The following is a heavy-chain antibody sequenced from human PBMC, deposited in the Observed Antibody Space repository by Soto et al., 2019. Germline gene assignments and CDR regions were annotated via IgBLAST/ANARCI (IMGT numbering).Heavy chain of an antibody. J-gene: IGHJ6*02. D-gene: IGHD2-2*02. Sequence: RASVKVSCKASGYTFTSYDINWVRQATGQGLEWMGWMNPNSGNTGYAQKFQGRVTMTRNTSISTAYMELSSLRSEDTAVYYCAREGYRHHYYYYGMDVWGQGTTVTVSS. V-gene: IGHV1-8*01. CDR2: MNPNSGNT. CDR1: GYTFTSYD. CDR3: AREGYRHHYYYYGMDV.